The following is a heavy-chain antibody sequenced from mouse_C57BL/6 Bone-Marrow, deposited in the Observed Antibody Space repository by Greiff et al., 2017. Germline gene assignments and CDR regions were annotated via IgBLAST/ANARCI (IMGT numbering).Heavy chain of an antibody. J-gene: IGHJ4*01. CDR2: IRNKANGYTT. CDR1: GFTFTDYY. D-gene: IGHD1-1*01. V-gene: IGHV7-3*01. CDR3: ARFYYGSSYNYYAMDY. Sequence: EVKLEESGGGLVQPGGSLSLSCAASGFTFTDYYMSWVRQPPGKALEWLGFIRNKANGYTTEYSASVKGRFTISRDNSQSILYLQMNALRAEDSATYYCARFYYGSSYNYYAMDYWGQGTSVTVSS.